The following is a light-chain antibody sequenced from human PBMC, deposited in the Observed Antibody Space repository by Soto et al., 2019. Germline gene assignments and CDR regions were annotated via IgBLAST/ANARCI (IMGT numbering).Light chain of an antibody. Sequence: QLVLTQSPSASASLGASVKLTCTLSSGHSSYAIAWHQQQPEKVPRYLMKLNSDGSHSKGDGIPDRFSGSSSGAERYLTISSLQSEDEADYYCQTWGTGIPWVFGGGTKLTVL. CDR2: LNSDGSH. CDR1: SGHSSYA. CDR3: QTWGTGIPWV. J-gene: IGLJ3*02. V-gene: IGLV4-69*01.